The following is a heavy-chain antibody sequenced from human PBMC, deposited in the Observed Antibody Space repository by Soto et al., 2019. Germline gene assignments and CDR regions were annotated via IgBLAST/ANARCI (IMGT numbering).Heavy chain of an antibody. V-gene: IGHV1-3*01. CDR3: ARGKWITSDWGPTRENYYEMDV. Sequence: ASVKVSCKASGYTFTSYAMHWVRQAPGQRPEWMGWIKAGNGNTKYSQKFQGRVTITRDASTSTVYMELSSLSSEDTAVYYCARGKWITSDWGPTRENYYEMDVWGQGTTVTVSS. J-gene: IGHJ6*02. D-gene: IGHD7-27*01. CDR2: IKAGNGNT. CDR1: GYTFTSYA.